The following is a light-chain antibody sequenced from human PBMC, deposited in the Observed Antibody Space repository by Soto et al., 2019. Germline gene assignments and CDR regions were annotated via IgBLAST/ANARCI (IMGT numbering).Light chain of an antibody. V-gene: IGLV2-14*01. Sequence: QSALTQPASVSGSPGQSITISCTGTSSDVGGYNYVSWYQQHPGKAPKLMIYEVSNRPSRVSNRFSGSKSGNTASLTISGLQAEDDADYYCSSYTRSSTSYVFGTGTKVTFL. CDR2: EVS. J-gene: IGLJ1*01. CDR3: SSYTRSSTSYV. CDR1: SSDVGGYNY.